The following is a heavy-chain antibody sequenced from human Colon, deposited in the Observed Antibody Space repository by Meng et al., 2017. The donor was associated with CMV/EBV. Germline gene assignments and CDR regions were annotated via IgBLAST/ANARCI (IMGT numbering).Heavy chain of an antibody. CDR2: IRSKTYGAGV. J-gene: IGHJ4*02. Sequence: GGSLRLSCAASGFTFSSYSMNWVRQAPGKGLEWVAFIRSKTYGAGVEYAASVKGRFTISRDDSESIASLQMNSLKTEDTAVYYCSKVMGYFDYWGQGTLVIVSS. CDR1: GFTFSSYS. CDR3: SKVMGYFDY. V-gene: IGHV3-49*04. D-gene: IGHD2-15*01.